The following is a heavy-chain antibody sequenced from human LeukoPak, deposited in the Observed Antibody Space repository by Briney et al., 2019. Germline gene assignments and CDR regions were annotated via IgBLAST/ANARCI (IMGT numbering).Heavy chain of an antibody. CDR3: AKAPPSGSGSYYWYFDY. D-gene: IGHD3-10*01. J-gene: IGHJ4*02. CDR1: GFTFSTYG. Sequence: GGSLRLSCAASGFTFSTYGMSWVRQAPGKGLEWVSSISGSATTTYYADSVKGRFSISRDNSKNTLYLQMNSLRAEDTAVYYCAKAPPSGSGSYYWYFDYWGQGTLVTVSS. CDR2: ISGSATTT. V-gene: IGHV3-23*01.